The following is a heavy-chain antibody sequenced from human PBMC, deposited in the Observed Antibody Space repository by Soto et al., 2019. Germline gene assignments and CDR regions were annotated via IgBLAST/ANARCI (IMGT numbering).Heavy chain of an antibody. CDR2: IYYSGST. V-gene: IGHV4-59*01. D-gene: IGHD5-12*01. J-gene: IGHJ5*02. Sequence: SVTLSLTCTVSGGSIRSYYWSWIRQPPGKGLEWIGYIYYSGSTNYNPSLKSRVTISVDTSKNQFSLKLSSVTAADTAVYYCARGPFGYSGYDLVFWFDPWGQGTLVTVS. CDR3: ARGPFGYSGYDLVFWFDP. CDR1: GGSIRSYY.